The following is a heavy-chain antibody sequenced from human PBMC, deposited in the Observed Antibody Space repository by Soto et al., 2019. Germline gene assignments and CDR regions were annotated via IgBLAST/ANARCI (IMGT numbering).Heavy chain of an antibody. CDR1: GGSISSGDYY. CDR3: ARWVFYYYDSSGYGPNFDY. CDR2: IYYSGST. V-gene: IGHV4-30-4*01. J-gene: IGHJ4*02. Sequence: PSETLSLTCTVSGGSISSGDYYWSWIRQPPGKGLEWIGYIYYSGSTYYNPSLKSRVTISVHTSKNQFSLKLSSVTAADTAVYYCARWVFYYYDSSGYGPNFDYWGQGTLVTVSS. D-gene: IGHD3-22*01.